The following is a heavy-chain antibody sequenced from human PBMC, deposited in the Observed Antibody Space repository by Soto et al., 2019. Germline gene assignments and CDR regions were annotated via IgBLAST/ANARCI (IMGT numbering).Heavy chain of an antibody. D-gene: IGHD3-9*01. J-gene: IGHJ6*03. V-gene: IGHV3-30*18. CDR3: AKDGLRYNYYYYYMDV. Sequence: QVQLVESGGGVVQPGMYLRLSCAASGFTFSSYGMHWVRQAPGKGLEWVAVISYDGSNKYYADSVKGRFTISRDNSKNTLYLQMNSLRAEDTAVYYCAKDGLRYNYYYYYMDVWGKGTTVTVSS. CDR2: ISYDGSNK. CDR1: GFTFSSYG.